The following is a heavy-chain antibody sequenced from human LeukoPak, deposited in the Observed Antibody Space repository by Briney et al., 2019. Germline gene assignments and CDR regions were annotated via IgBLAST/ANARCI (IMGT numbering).Heavy chain of an antibody. V-gene: IGHV3-48*02. CDR3: ARDNDWAFDY. D-gene: IGHD3-9*01. CDR2: INHNGKTI. CDR1: GFTFSSYV. J-gene: IGHJ4*02. Sequence: GGSLRLSCAASGFTFSSYVMSWVRQAPGKGLEWVSYINHNGKTIYYADSVKGRFTISRDNAKNSLYLQMYSLRDEDTAVYYCARDNDWAFDYWGQGTLVTVSS.